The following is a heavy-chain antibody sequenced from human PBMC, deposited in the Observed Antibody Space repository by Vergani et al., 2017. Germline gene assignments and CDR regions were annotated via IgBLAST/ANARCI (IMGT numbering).Heavy chain of an antibody. V-gene: IGHV3-30*18. D-gene: IGHD1-20*01. CDR3: AKDTSQDDQLAYNWNDGGFDY. CDR1: GFTFSSYG. Sequence: QVQLVESGGGVVQPGRSLRLSCAASGFTFSSYGMHWVRQAPGKGLEWVAVISYDGSNKYYADSVKGRFTISRDNSKNTLYLQMNSLRAEDTAVYYCAKDTSQDDQLAYNWNDGGFDYWGQGTLVTVSS. CDR2: ISYDGSNK. J-gene: IGHJ4*02.